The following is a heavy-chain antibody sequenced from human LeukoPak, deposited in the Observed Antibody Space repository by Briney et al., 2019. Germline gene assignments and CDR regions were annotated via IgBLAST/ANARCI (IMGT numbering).Heavy chain of an antibody. CDR1: GGSISSYY. V-gene: IGHV4-59*08. CDR3: AVSSSWSLYYFDY. D-gene: IGHD6-13*01. Sequence: PSETLPLTCTVSGGSISSYYWSWIRQPPGKGLEWIGYIYYSGSTNYNPSLKSRVTISVDTSKNQFSLKLSSVTAADTAVYYCAVSSSWSLYYFDYWGQGTLVTVSS. CDR2: IYYSGST. J-gene: IGHJ4*02.